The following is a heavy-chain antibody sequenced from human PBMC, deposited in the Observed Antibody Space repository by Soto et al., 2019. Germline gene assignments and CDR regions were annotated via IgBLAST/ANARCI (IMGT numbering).Heavy chain of an antibody. CDR1: GFTFRSHW. Sequence: LRLSCAASGFTFRSHWMHWVRQAPGKGLVWVSRISGDGSSTHYADSVKGRFTISRDNAKNTLYLQMNSLRAEDTAVYYCARDRGYDAHDYYYNAMDVWGQGTMVTVSS. CDR2: ISGDGSST. V-gene: IGHV3-74*01. J-gene: IGHJ6*02. D-gene: IGHD2-15*01. CDR3: ARDRGYDAHDYYYNAMDV.